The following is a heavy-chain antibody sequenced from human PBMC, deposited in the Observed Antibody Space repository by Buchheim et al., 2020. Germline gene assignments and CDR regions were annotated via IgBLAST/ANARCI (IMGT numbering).Heavy chain of an antibody. Sequence: QVQLVESGGGVVQPGRSLRLSCAASGFTFSSYAMHWVRQAPGKGLEWVAVISYDGSNKYYEDSVKGGFTISRDNSKNTLYLQMNSLRAEDTAVYYCARVTDFDFWSGRLDYWGQGTL. CDR2: ISYDGSNK. D-gene: IGHD3-3*01. CDR1: GFTFSSYA. V-gene: IGHV3-30-3*01. CDR3: ARVTDFDFWSGRLDY. J-gene: IGHJ4*02.